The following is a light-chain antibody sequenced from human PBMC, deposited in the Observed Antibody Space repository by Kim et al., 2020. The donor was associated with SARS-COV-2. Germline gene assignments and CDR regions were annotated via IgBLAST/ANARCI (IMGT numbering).Light chain of an antibody. CDR1: SSNIESNY. J-gene: IGLJ3*02. CDR2: RNN. V-gene: IGLV1-47*01. Sequence: ELTQPPSVSGTPGQRVTISCSGSSSNIESNYVYWYQQLPGTAPKLLIYRNNQRPSGVPYRFSASKSGTSPSLAISGLRSEDEADYYCGAWDDSLTGEVFGGGTQLTVL. CDR3: GAWDDSLTGEV.